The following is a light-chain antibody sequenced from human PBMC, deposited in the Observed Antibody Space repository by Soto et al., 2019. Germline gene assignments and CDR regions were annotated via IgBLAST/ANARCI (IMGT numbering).Light chain of an antibody. CDR2: DAS. CDR1: QSISMW. J-gene: IGKJ5*01. Sequence: DIEMTQSPSTLSASVGDRLTTTCRASQSISMWLAWYQQKPGKAPQALIYDASSLKSGVPSRFSGNGSGTEFTLTISSLQPDDFATYYCQQYNTYSTFGQGTRLEIK. CDR3: QQYNTYST. V-gene: IGKV1-5*01.